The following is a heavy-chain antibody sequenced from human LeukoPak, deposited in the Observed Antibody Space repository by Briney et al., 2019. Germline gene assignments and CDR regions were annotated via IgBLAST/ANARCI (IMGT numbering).Heavy chain of an antibody. CDR3: ARSSGHTYGTYYYYYSMDV. CDR2: IYYSGST. V-gene: IGHV4-59*01. J-gene: IGHJ6*03. Sequence: SETLSLTCTVSGGSISSYYWSWIRQPPGKGLEWIGYIYYSGSTNYNPSLKSRVTISVDTSKNQFSLKLNSVTAADTAVYYCARSSGHTYGTYYYYYSMDVWGKGTSVTFSS. D-gene: IGHD5-18*01. CDR1: GGSISSYY.